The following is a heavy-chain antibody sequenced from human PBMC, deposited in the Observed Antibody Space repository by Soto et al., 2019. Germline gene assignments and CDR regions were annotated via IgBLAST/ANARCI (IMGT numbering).Heavy chain of an antibody. V-gene: IGHV3-23*01. J-gene: IGHJ4*02. D-gene: IGHD3-10*01. CDR1: GLTFSSYA. CDR3: AKDELWFGELLSPPVDY. CDR2: ISGSGGST. Sequence: GGSLRLSCAASGLTFSSYAMSWVRQAPGKGLEWVSAISGSGGSTYYADSVKGRFTISRDNSKNTLYLQMNSLRAEDTAVYYCAKDELWFGELLSPPVDYWGQGTLVTVSS.